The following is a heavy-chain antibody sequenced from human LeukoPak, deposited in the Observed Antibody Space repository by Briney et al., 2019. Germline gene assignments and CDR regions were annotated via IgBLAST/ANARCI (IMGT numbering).Heavy chain of an antibody. CDR1: GGSFSGYY. Sequence: SETLSLTCAVHGGSFSGYYWSWIRQPPGKGLEWIGEINHSGSTNYNPSLKSRVTISVDTSKNQFSLKLSSVTAADTAVYYCARGPWYSSSWYGWFDPWGQGTLVTVSS. V-gene: IGHV4-34*01. CDR3: ARGPWYSSSWYGWFDP. D-gene: IGHD6-13*01. CDR2: INHSGST. J-gene: IGHJ5*02.